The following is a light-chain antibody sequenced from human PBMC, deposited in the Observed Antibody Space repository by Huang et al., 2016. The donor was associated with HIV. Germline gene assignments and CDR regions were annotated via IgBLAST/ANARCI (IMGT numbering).Light chain of an antibody. CDR2: VAS. J-gene: IGKJ4*01. Sequence: DIVLTQSPGTLSLSPGARAALSCRASQNITNNYLAWYQQRSGQSPRLLIYVASDRSRGMPDRCSGSGSGTDFTLIINRLEPQDSAVYYCQQYLSSPLTFGGGTNVEIK. V-gene: IGKV3-20*01. CDR3: QQYLSSPLT. CDR1: QNITNNY.